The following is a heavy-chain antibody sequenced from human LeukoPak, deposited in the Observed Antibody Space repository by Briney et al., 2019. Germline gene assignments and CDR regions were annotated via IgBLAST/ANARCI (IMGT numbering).Heavy chain of an antibody. J-gene: IGHJ4*02. D-gene: IGHD3-9*01. CDR1: GYSFTSYW. CDR3: ARLGGHYDISWNYFDY. V-gene: IGHV5-51*01. CDR2: IYPGDSDT. Sequence: GESLKISCKGSGYSFTSYWIGWVRQMPGKGLEWMGIIYPGDSDTRYSPSFQGQVTISADKSISTAYLQWSSLKASDTAMYYCARLGGHYDISWNYFDYWGQGTLVTVSS.